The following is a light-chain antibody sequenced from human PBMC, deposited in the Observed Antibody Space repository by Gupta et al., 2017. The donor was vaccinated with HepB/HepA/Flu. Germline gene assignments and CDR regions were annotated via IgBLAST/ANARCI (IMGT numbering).Light chain of an antibody. Sequence: QAGLTQPPSVSKGLRQTATLTCTGNNNNVGDQGAAWLQQHQGHPPKLLSYRNNKRPSGVSERFSASRSGKTASLTITGLQPEDETDDYCSAWDSSLRAWVFGGGTKLTVL. CDR3: SAWDSSLRAWV. CDR1: NNNVGDQG. J-gene: IGLJ3*02. V-gene: IGLV10-54*04. CDR2: RNN.